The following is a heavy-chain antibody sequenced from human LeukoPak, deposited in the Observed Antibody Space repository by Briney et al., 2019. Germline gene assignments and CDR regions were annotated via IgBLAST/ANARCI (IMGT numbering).Heavy chain of an antibody. J-gene: IGHJ3*02. V-gene: IGHV3-30*03. CDR3: GGGGEQKSYDFWSGQSSEAFDI. D-gene: IGHD3-3*01. CDR1: GFTFSNYG. CDR2: ISYDGSNK. Sequence: GRSLRLSCAASGFTFSNYGMHWVRQAPGKGLEWVAVISYDGSNKYYADSVKGRFTISRDNSKNTLYLQMNSLRAEDTAVYYWGGGGEQKSYDFWSGQSSEAFDIWGQGTMVTVSS.